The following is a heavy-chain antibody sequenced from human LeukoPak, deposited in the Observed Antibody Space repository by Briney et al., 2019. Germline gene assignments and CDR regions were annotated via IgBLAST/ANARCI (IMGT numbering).Heavy chain of an antibody. J-gene: IGHJ4*02. CDR2: VKQDGSKK. D-gene: IGHD3-3*01. V-gene: IGHV3-7*01. Sequence: VVSLRLSCAASGFTFSSYWMSWVRQAPGKGLEWVANVKQDGSKKYYVDSVKGRFTISRDNTKNSLYMQLNSLRAEDTAVYYCARDGTYYDFWSGFYWLDYWGQGTLVTVSS. CDR3: ARDGTYYDFWSGFYWLDY. CDR1: GFTFSSYW.